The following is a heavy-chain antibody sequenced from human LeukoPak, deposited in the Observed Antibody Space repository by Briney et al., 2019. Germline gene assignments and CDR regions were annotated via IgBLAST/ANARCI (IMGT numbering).Heavy chain of an antibody. D-gene: IGHD4-17*01. CDR2: IYYSGST. CDR1: GGSISISSYY. CDR3: AIGILGTVTTFDP. Sequence: SETLSLTCTVSGGSISISSYYWGWIRQPPGKGLEWIGSIYYSGSTYYNPSLKSRVTISVDTSKNQFSLKLSSVTAADTAVYYCAIGILGTVTTFDPWGQGTLVTVSS. J-gene: IGHJ5*02. V-gene: IGHV4-39*01.